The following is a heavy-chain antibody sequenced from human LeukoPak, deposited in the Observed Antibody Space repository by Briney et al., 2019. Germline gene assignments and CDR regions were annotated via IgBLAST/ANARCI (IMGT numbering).Heavy chain of an antibody. CDR1: AYSFNCYG. J-gene: IGHJ4*02. Sequence: ASVKVSFKCSAYSFNCYGISLVRQAPGQGLEWMGWISAYNGNTNYAQKLQGRVTMNTDTSTSTAYIKLLSLRYDDTAVYYCARDRNKQWLVHWGQGTLVTVSS. D-gene: IGHD6-19*01. V-gene: IGHV1-18*01. CDR2: ISAYNGNT. CDR3: ARDRNKQWLVH.